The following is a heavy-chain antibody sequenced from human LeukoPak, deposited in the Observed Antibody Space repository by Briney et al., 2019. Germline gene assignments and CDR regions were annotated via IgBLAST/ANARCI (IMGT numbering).Heavy chain of an antibody. CDR3: ARARITMVRGVDFDY. J-gene: IGHJ4*02. Sequence: SETLSLTCAVYGGSFSGYYWSWIRQPPGKGLEWIGEINHSGSTNYNPSLKSRVTISVDTSKNQFSLKLSSVTAADTAVYYCARARITMVRGVDFDYWGQGTLVTVSS. CDR2: INHSGST. V-gene: IGHV4-34*01. CDR1: GGSFSGYY. D-gene: IGHD3-10*01.